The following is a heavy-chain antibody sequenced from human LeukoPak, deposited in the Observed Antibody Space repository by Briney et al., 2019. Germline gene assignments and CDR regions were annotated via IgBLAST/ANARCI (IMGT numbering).Heavy chain of an antibody. Sequence: SETLSLTCTVSGGSISSHYWSWIRQPPGKGLEWIGYIYYSGSTNYNPSLKSRVTISVDTSKNQFSLKLSSVTAADTAVYYCARDSYCSSTSCYSGAFDIWGQGTIVTVSS. CDR2: IYYSGST. J-gene: IGHJ3*02. V-gene: IGHV4-59*11. CDR1: GGSISSHY. CDR3: ARDSYCSSTSCYSGAFDI. D-gene: IGHD2-2*01.